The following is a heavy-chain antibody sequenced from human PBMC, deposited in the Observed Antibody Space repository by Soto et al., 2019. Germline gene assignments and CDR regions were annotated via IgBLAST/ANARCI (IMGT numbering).Heavy chain of an antibody. V-gene: IGHV1-46*01. D-gene: IGHD6-6*01. Sequence: GASVKVSCKASGYTFTNYYMHWARQAPGQGLEWMGMINPTGGSTTYAQKFQGRVSMTRDTSTNTVYMELSGLRSEDTAVYYCARAYTTSCPGPWGQGTLVTVSS. CDR1: GYTFTNYY. CDR2: INPTGGST. J-gene: IGHJ5*02. CDR3: ARAYTTSCPGP.